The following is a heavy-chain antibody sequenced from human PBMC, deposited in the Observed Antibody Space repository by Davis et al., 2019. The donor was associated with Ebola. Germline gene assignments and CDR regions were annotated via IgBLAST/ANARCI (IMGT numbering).Heavy chain of an antibody. V-gene: IGHV1-46*01. J-gene: IGHJ4*02. CDR1: GYTFTSYY. CDR3: ARDFISSLDY. CDR2: INPSGGST. D-gene: IGHD6-13*01. Sequence: MPGGSLRLSCAASGYTFTSYYMHWVRQAPGQGLEWMGIINPSGGSTSYAQKFQGRVTMTRDTSTSTVYMELSSLRSEDTAVYYCARDFISSLDYWGQGTLVTVSS.